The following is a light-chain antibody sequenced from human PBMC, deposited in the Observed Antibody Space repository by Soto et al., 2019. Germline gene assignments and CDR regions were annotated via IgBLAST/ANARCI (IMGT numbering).Light chain of an antibody. CDR3: HQRTNWPPET. CDR2: GAS. J-gene: IGKJ5*01. V-gene: IGKV3-15*01. Sequence: EIVMTQSPATLSVSPVERATLSCMASQSVSSSLVWYQQKPGQAPRLLIYGASTRATGIPDRFSGSGSGTDFTLTISSLEPEDFAVYYCHQRTNWPPETFGQGTRLEIK. CDR1: QSVSSS.